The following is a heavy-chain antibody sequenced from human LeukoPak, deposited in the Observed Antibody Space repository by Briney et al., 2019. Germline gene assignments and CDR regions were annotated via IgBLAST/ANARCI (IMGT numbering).Heavy chain of an antibody. D-gene: IGHD2-15*01. CDR1: GYTFTSYA. CDR3: ARDDRTLRYCSGGSCYDPFDY. J-gene: IGHJ4*02. CDR2: INTNTGNP. Sequence: GASVKVSCKASGYTFTSYAMNWVRQAPGQGLEWMGWINTNTGNPTYAQGFTGRFVFSLDTSVSTAYLQISSLKAEDTAVYYCARDDRTLRYCSGGSCYDPFDYWGQGTLVTVSS. V-gene: IGHV7-4-1*02.